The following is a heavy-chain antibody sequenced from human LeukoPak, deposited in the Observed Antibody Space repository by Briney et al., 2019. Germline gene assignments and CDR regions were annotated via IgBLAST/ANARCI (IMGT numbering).Heavy chain of an antibody. CDR3: ARDYRGIRRAGHGFDI. V-gene: IGHV4-38-2*02. CDR1: DYSISSDYF. Sequence: SETLSLTCAVSDYSISSDYFWGWIRQPPGKGLEWIGNIYHSGSTYYNPPLKSRVTISVDTSKNQFSLNLSSVTAADTAVYYCARDYRGIRRAGHGFDIWGQGTMVTVSS. J-gene: IGHJ3*02. D-gene: IGHD3-10*01. CDR2: IYHSGST.